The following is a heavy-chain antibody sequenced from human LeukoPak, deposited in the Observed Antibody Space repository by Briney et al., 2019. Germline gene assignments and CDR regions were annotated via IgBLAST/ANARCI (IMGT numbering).Heavy chain of an antibody. CDR3: ARARYGDYADY. V-gene: IGHV4-39*07. CDR1: GGSISSSSYY. J-gene: IGHJ4*02. Sequence: SETLSLTCTVSGGSISSSSYYWGWIRQPPGKGLEWIGSIYYSGSTNYNPSLKSRVTISVDTSKNQFSLKLSSVTAADTAVYYCARARYGDYADYWGQGTLVTVSS. D-gene: IGHD4-17*01. CDR2: IYYSGST.